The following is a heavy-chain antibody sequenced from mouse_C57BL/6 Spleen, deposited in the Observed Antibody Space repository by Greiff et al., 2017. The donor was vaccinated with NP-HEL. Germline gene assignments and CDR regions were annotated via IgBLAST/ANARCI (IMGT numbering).Heavy chain of an antibody. Sequence: VQLQQSGPELVKPGASVKISCKASGYSFTDYNLNWVKQSNGKSLEWIGVINPNYGTTSYNQKFKGKATLTVDQSSSTAYMQLNSLTSEDSAVYYCAREGDLLLRRGFAYWGQGTLVTVSA. CDR3: AREGDLLLRRGFAY. J-gene: IGHJ3*01. CDR1: GYSFTDYN. V-gene: IGHV1-39*01. D-gene: IGHD1-1*01. CDR2: INPNYGTT.